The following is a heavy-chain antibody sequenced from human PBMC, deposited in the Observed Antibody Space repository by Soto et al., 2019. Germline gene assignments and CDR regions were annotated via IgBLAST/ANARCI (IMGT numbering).Heavy chain of an antibody. CDR2: MYPDDSDI. CDR1: GYICSFYW. Sequence: GESLNLSCRASGYICSFYWLGWVGQIPGKGLASMSIMYPDDSDIRYSPSFEAHVTISADKSTSTAFLQWSSLKASDTAMYYCATAYVYDFENSNYYRDAFDIWGQGTLVTVSS. D-gene: IGHD3-22*01. CDR3: ATAYVYDFENSNYYRDAFDI. V-gene: IGHV5-51*01. J-gene: IGHJ3*02.